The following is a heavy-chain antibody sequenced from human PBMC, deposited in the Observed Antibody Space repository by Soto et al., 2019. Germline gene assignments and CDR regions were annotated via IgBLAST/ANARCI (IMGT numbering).Heavy chain of an antibody. CDR3: AREPTEAESADSTEPHY. V-gene: IGHV4-31*03. Sequence: PSETLSLTCTVSGGSISSGGYYWSWICQHPGKGLEWIGYIYYSGSTYYNPSLKSRVTISVDTAKNQFSLKLSPVTAADTAVYYCAREPTEAESADSTEPHYWGQGTLVTVSS. J-gene: IGHJ4*01. D-gene: IGHD3-10*01. CDR2: IYYSGST. CDR1: GGSISSGGYY.